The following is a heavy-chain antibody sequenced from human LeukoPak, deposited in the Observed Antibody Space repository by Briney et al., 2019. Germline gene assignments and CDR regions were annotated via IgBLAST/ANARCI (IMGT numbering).Heavy chain of an antibody. J-gene: IGHJ5*02. CDR3: ARRGAAAGQYNWFDP. D-gene: IGHD6-13*01. CDR1: GYSFTSYW. Sequence: GESLKISCKGSGYSFTSYWIGWVRQMPGKGLEWMGIIYPGDSDTRYSPSFQGQVTISADKSIGTAYLQWSSLKASDTAMSYCARRGAAAGQYNWFDPWGQGTLVTVSS. V-gene: IGHV5-51*01. CDR2: IYPGDSDT.